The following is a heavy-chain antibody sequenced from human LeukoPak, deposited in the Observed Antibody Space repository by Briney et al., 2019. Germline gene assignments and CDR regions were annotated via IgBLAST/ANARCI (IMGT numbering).Heavy chain of an antibody. CDR3: ARDGDSSSWYYWFDP. CDR1: GYTFTGYY. J-gene: IGHJ5*02. D-gene: IGHD6-13*01. CDR2: INPNSGGT. V-gene: IGHV1-2*02. Sequence: ASVKVSCKASGYTFTGYYMHWVRQAPGRGLEWMGWINPNSGGTNYAQKFQGRVTMTRDTSISTAYMELSRLRSDDTAVYYCARDGDSSSWYYWFDPWGQGTLVTVSS.